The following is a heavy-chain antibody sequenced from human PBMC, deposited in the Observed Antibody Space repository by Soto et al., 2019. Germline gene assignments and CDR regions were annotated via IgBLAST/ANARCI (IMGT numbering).Heavy chain of an antibody. V-gene: IGHV3-21*01. CDR3: ASGESLSGSYYESPDY. CDR1: GFTFSSYS. CDR2: ISSSSSYI. J-gene: IGHJ4*02. D-gene: IGHD1-26*01. Sequence: GGSLRLSCAASGFTFSSYSMNWVRQAPGKGLEWVSSISSSSSYIYYADSVKGRFTISRDNAKNSLYLQMNSLRAEDTAVYYCASGESLSGSYYESPDYWGQGTLVTVSS.